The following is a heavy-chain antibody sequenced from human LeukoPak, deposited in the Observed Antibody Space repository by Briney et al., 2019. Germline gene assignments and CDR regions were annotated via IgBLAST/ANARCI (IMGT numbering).Heavy chain of an antibody. J-gene: IGHJ4*02. CDR2: IYYSGST. D-gene: IGHD5-12*01. V-gene: IGHV4-59*01. Sequence: PSETLSLTCTVSGGSISSYCWSWIRQPPGKGLEWIGYIYYSGSTNYNPSLKSRVTISVDTSKNQFSLKLSPVTAADTAVYYCARAPLVGYSGYRYFDYWGQGTLVTVSS. CDR1: GGSISSYC. CDR3: ARAPLVGYSGYRYFDY.